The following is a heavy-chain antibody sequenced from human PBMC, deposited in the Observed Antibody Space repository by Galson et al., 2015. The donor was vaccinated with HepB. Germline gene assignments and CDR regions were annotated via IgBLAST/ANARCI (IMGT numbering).Heavy chain of an antibody. D-gene: IGHD3/OR15-3a*01. V-gene: IGHV6-1*01. J-gene: IGHJ4*02. Sequence: CAISGDSVSSNSAAWNWIRQSPSRGLEWLGRTYYRSKWYTDYALSVKGRITVNPDTSKNQFSLQLNSVTPEDTAVYYCARPSGLIDYWGQGTLVTVSS. CDR2: TYYRSKWYT. CDR1: GDSVSSNSAA. CDR3: ARPSGLIDY.